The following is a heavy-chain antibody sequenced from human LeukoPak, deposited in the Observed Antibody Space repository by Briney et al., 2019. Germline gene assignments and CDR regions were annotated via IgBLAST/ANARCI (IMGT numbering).Heavy chain of an antibody. Sequence: ASVKVSCKASGYTFTGYYMHWVRQAPGQGLEWMGWINPNSSGTNYAQKFQGRVTMTRDTSISTAYMELSRLRSDDTAVYYCARGSGAAAGPDYWGQGTLVTVSS. CDR2: INPNSSGT. CDR3: ARGSGAAAGPDY. J-gene: IGHJ4*02. V-gene: IGHV1-2*02. CDR1: GYTFTGYY. D-gene: IGHD6-13*01.